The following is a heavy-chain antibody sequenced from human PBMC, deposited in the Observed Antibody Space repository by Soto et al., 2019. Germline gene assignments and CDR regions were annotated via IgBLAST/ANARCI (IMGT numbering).Heavy chain of an antibody. Sequence: EVQLVESGGDLVQPGRSLRLSCAASGFTFSSYEFNWVRQAPGKGLEWISYIGTSSTNIYYADSVKGRFTSSGDNAKNALYLQMNSLRAEDTAIYYCAREELNCGGDCFAFWGQGTLVTVSS. D-gene: IGHD2-21*01. CDR2: IGTSSTNI. CDR3: AREELNCGGDCFAF. V-gene: IGHV3-48*03. CDR1: GFTFSSYE. J-gene: IGHJ4*02.